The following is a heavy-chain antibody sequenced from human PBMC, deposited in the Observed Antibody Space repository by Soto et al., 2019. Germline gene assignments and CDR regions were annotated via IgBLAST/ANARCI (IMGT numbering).Heavy chain of an antibody. CDR1: GFIFIDAW. V-gene: IGHV3-15*01. J-gene: IGHJ4*02. CDR3: TTDRCSTTSCFDS. D-gene: IGHD2-2*01. CDR2: IKSKSDGGTT. Sequence: VQVVESGGGLVKPGGSLRLSCAASGFIFIDAWMSWVRQAPGKGLEWVGRIKSKSDGGTTDYAAPVKGRFTISRDDSENTLYLQMDSLKTEDTAVYYCTTDRCSTTSCFDSWGLGTLVTVSS.